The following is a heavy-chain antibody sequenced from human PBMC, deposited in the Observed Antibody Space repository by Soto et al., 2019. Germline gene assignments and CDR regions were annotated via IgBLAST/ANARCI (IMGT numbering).Heavy chain of an antibody. D-gene: IGHD2-2*01. CDR2: ISDSGST. Sequence: GGSLRLSCVAPGFTFSRYAMNWVRQAPGKGLEWVSTISDSGSTYYTDSVKGRFTISRDNSKNTLYLQMHNLRAEDTAVYYCAKGAVCICSSSSCLYYFDYWGQGTLVIVSS. V-gene: IGHV3-23*01. CDR3: AKGAVCICSSSSCLYYFDY. CDR1: GFTFSRYA. J-gene: IGHJ4*02.